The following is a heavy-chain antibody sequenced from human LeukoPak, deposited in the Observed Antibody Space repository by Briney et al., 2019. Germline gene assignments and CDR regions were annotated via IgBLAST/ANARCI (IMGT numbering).Heavy chain of an antibody. V-gene: IGHV3-30*03. CDR3: ARARRTVKSGGDAFDI. Sequence: PGGSLRLSCAASGFTFSTYGMHWVRQAPGKGLEWVAVISNDGSNKFYADSVKGRFTISRDNSKNTVYLQMNSLRAEDTAVYYCARARRTVKSGGDAFDIWGQGTMVTVSS. CDR2: ISNDGSNK. CDR1: GFTFSTYG. D-gene: IGHD4-17*01. J-gene: IGHJ3*02.